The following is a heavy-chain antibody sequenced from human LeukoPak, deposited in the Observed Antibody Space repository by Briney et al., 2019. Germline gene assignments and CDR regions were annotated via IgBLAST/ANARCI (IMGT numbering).Heavy chain of an antibody. CDR1: GFTFSSYE. D-gene: IGHD6-19*01. V-gene: IGHV3-48*03. J-gene: IGHJ5*02. Sequence: QSGGSLRLSCAASGFTFSSYEMNWVRQAPGKGLEWVSYISSSGSTIYYADSVKGRFTISRDNAKNSLYLQMNSLRAEDTAVYYCAKEQGSSGWYNWFDPWGQGTLVTVSS. CDR2: ISSSGSTI. CDR3: AKEQGSSGWYNWFDP.